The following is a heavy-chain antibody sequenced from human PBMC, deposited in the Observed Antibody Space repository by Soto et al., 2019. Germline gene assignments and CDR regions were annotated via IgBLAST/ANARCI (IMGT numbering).Heavy chain of an antibody. CDR1: GFTFTRYS. CDR2: ISSTTNYI. J-gene: IGHJ4*02. Sequence: EVQLVESGGGLVKPRGSLRLSCAASGFTFTRYSMNWVRQAPGKGLEWVSSISSTTNYIYYGDSMKGRFTISRDNAKNSLYLEMNSLRAEDTAVCYCARESEDLTSNFDYWGQGTLVTVSS. V-gene: IGHV3-21*06. CDR3: ARESEDLTSNFDY.